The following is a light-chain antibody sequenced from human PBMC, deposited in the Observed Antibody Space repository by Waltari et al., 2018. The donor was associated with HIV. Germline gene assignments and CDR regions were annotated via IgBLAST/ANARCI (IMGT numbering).Light chain of an antibody. CDR3: AAWDDSLSGVV. Sequence: QSVLTQPPSASGTPGQRVPISCSGNRSNIGSHYVDWYTPLPGTAPKLLIYRVNHRPSGVPDRFSGSKSGTSASLAISGLRSEDEVDYYCAAWDDSLSGVVFGGGTKLTVL. J-gene: IGLJ2*01. CDR1: RSNIGSHY. CDR2: RVN. V-gene: IGLV1-47*01.